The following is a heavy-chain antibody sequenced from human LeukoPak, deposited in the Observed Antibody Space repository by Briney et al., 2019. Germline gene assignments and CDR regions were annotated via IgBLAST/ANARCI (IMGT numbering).Heavy chain of an antibody. CDR1: GGSISSGSYY. J-gene: IGHJ4*02. CDR2: TYTSGST. CDR3: ARGAHYYDSSGYYPSFDY. V-gene: IGHV4-61*02. D-gene: IGHD3-22*01. Sequence: PSETLSLTCTVSGGSISSGSYYWSWIRQPAGKGLEWIGRTYTSGSTNYNPSLKSRVTISVDTSKNQFSLKLSSVTAADTAVYYCARGAHYYDSSGYYPSFDYWGQGTLVTVSS.